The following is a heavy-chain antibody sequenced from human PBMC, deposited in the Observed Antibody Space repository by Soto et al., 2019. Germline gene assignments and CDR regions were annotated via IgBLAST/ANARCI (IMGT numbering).Heavy chain of an antibody. V-gene: IGHV3-7*03. D-gene: IGHD6-19*01. CDR1: GFTFSSSF. CDR3: ARYFRGSGRYFFDY. Sequence: GGSLRLSCVASGFTFSSSFMGWVRQAPGKGLEWVANINQDGGGTYYVDSVEGRFTISRDNAKDSLYLQMNSLRGEDTAVYYCARYFRGSGRYFFDYWGQGTLVTVSS. J-gene: IGHJ4*02. CDR2: INQDGGGT.